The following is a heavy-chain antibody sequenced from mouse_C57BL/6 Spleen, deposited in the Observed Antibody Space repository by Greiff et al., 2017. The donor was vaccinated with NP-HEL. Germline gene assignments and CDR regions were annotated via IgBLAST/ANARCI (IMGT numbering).Heavy chain of an antibody. J-gene: IGHJ3*01. CDR1: GYTFTEYT. CDR2: FYPGTGSL. D-gene: IGHD2-4*01. V-gene: IGHV1-62-2*01. CDR3: ARHEGRYDYVGFAY. Sequence: QVQLQQSGAELVKPGASVKLSCKASGYTFTEYTIHWVKQRSGQGLEWIGWFYPGTGSLKYNDNFQDNATLTADKSSSTVYMELSRVTSEYSAVYFCARHEGRYDYVGFAYWGQGTLVTVSA.